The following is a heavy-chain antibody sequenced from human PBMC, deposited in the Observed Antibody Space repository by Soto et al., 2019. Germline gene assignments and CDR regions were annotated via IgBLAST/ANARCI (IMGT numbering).Heavy chain of an antibody. Sequence: QVQLVESGGGVVQPGRSPRLSCAASGFTFSSYGMHWVRQAPGKGLEWVAVISYDGSNKYYADSVKGRFTISRDNSKNTLYLQMNSLRAEDTAVYYCAKDIRYGDYVPFDYWGQGTLVTVSS. CDR2: ISYDGSNK. V-gene: IGHV3-30*18. J-gene: IGHJ4*02. CDR1: GFTFSSYG. CDR3: AKDIRYGDYVPFDY. D-gene: IGHD4-17*01.